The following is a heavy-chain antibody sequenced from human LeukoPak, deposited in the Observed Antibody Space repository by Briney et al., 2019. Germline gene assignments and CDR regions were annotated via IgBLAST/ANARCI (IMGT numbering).Heavy chain of an antibody. CDR2: ISAGADSA. CDR1: AFTFSSYA. V-gene: IGHV3-23*01. CDR3: TRGAYGDYDS. J-gene: IGHJ5*01. Sequence: GGPLRLPCAASAFTFSSYAMSGVPQAPGKARKGFSAISAGADSAYYADSVQGRFTIPRDNSKNPLVLHMSDLSAQATAVYFFTRGAYGDYDSWGQGTLVTVSS. D-gene: IGHD4-17*01.